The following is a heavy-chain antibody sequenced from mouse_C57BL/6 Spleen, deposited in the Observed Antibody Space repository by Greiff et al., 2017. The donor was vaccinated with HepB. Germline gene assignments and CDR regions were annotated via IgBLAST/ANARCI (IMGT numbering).Heavy chain of an antibody. V-gene: IGHV3-6*01. CDR1: GYSITSGYY. CDR2: ISYDGSN. Sequence: DVKLQESGPGLVKPSQSLSLTCSVTGYSITSGYYWNWIRQFPGNKLEWMGYISYDGSNNYNPSLKNRISITRDTSKNQFFLKLNSVTTEDTATYYCARDHYGTPYAMDYWGQGTSVTVSS. CDR3: ARDHYGTPYAMDY. J-gene: IGHJ4*01. D-gene: IGHD1-1*01.